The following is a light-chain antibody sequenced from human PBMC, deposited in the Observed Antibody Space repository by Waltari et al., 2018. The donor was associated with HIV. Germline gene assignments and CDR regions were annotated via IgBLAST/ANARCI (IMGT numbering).Light chain of an antibody. CDR2: KAS. Sequence: DIQLTQFPSTLSASVGDRVTITCRASQSISTSLAWYQHKPGKAPKLLIWKASSLQSGVPSRFSGRGSGTEFTLTISSLQSEDFATYYCQQYAGSSTFGQGTKVEIK. CDR3: QQYAGSST. CDR1: QSISTS. J-gene: IGKJ1*01. V-gene: IGKV1-5*03.